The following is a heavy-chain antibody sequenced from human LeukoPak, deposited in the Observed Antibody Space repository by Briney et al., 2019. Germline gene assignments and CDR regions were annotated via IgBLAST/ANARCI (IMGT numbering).Heavy chain of an antibody. Sequence: GRSLRLSCAASGFTFTTYAVHWVRQAPGKGLEWLAIMSYDGSNKYYADYVKGRFTVSRDSSKNTVYLQMNSLRVDDTAIHYCALAVAALEAFDIWGQGTMVTVSS. CDR1: GFTFTTYA. J-gene: IGHJ3*02. D-gene: IGHD6-19*01. CDR2: MSYDGSNK. V-gene: IGHV3-30-3*01. CDR3: ALAVAALEAFDI.